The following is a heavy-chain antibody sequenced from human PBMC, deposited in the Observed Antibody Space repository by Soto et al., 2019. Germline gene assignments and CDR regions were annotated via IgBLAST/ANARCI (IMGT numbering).Heavy chain of an antibody. V-gene: IGHV4-30-4*01. CDR2: IYYGGST. D-gene: IGHD2-21*02. CDR3: ARGRDCLSGDCFPNRLDP. Sequence: SETLSLTCSVSGASVTSPEHYWTWIRQSPGKGLEWIGYIYYGGSTVYNPSLKGRSTVSLDTSKNQFSLNLTSVTAADTAVYFCARGRDCLSGDCFPNRLDPWGQGTMVTVSS. CDR1: GASVTSPEHY. J-gene: IGHJ5*02.